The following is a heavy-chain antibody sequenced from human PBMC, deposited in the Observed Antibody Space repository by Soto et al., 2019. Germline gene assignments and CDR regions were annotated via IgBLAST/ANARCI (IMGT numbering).Heavy chain of an antibody. J-gene: IGHJ4*02. V-gene: IGHV3-33*01. CDR3: VRSKPYSSSSGWGGGFAY. D-gene: IGHD6-6*01. CDR1: GFTFSDSG. Sequence: QVQLVESGGGVVQPGGSLRLSCATSGFTFSDSGMHWVRQAPGKGLEWVAVIWSDGSDKSYADSVEGRFTISRDNSKKTRDIQINSLRAEGTAVYYCVRSKPYSSSSGWGGGFAYWGQGTLVTVSS. CDR2: IWSDGSDK.